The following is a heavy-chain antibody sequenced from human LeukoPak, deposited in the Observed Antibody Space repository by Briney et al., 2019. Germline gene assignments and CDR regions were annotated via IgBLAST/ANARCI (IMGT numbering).Heavy chain of an antibody. D-gene: IGHD3-10*01. CDR2: IIPIFGTA. J-gene: IGHJ6*03. Sequence: SVKVSCKASGGTFSSYAISWVRQAPGQGLEWMGGIIPIFGTANYAQKFQGRVTITADKSTSTAYMELSSLRSEDTAVYYCARAYYSGGYYYYYMDVWGKGTTVTVSS. V-gene: IGHV1-69*06. CDR3: ARAYYSGGYYYYYMDV. CDR1: GGTFSSYA.